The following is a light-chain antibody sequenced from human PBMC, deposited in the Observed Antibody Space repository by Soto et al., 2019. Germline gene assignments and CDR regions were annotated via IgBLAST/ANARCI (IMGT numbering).Light chain of an antibody. Sequence: QSVLTQPPSASGTPGQRVTISCSGSSSNIGSKFVYWYQQLPGTAPKLLIYSRNQRPSGVPDRFSASKSGTSASLAISGLQSEDEADYYCETWDDSLTGVVFGGGTKLTVL. CDR3: ETWDDSLTGVV. V-gene: IGLV1-44*01. J-gene: IGLJ3*02. CDR1: SSNIGSKF. CDR2: SRN.